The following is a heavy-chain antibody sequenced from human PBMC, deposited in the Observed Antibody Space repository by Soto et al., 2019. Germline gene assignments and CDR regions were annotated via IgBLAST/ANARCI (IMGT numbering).Heavy chain of an antibody. CDR3: ARCGGSPDY. D-gene: IGHD2-15*01. CDR2: IYNSGST. Sequence: QVQLQESGPGLVKPSETLSLTCTVSGGSISSHYWSWLRQPPGMGLEYIGYIYNSGSTNYNPSLKSRVTISVDTSKNQFSLKLSSVTAADTAVYFCARCGGSPDYWGQGTLVTVSS. CDR1: GGSISSHY. V-gene: IGHV4-59*11. J-gene: IGHJ4*02.